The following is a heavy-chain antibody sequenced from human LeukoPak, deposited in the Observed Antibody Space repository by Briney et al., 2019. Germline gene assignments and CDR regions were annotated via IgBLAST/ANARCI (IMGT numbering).Heavy chain of an antibody. J-gene: IGHJ4*02. Sequence: GGSLRLPCAGSGFTFSKYSMNWVRQAPGQGLEWVSSIGGPSSYIYYADSVKGRFTISRDNAENSLYLQMNSLRVEDTAVYYCARDVGPRRDGYNPTDYWGQGTLVTVSS. CDR1: GFTFSKYS. CDR2: IGGPSSYI. D-gene: IGHD5-24*01. CDR3: ARDVGPRRDGYNPTDY. V-gene: IGHV3-21*01.